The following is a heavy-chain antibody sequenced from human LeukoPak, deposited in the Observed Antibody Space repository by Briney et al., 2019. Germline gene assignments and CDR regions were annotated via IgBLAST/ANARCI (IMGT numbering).Heavy chain of an antibody. D-gene: IGHD1-26*01. CDR3: ATFIVGATTDC. Sequence: SETLSLTCTVSGGSISSSSFYWGWIRQPPGKGLEWIASIYYSGSTFYNPSLKSRVSMSVDTSKNHFSLKLSSVTAADTAVYYCATFIVGATTDCWGQGTLVTVSS. CDR1: GGSISSSSFY. V-gene: IGHV4-39*02. CDR2: IYYSGST. J-gene: IGHJ4*02.